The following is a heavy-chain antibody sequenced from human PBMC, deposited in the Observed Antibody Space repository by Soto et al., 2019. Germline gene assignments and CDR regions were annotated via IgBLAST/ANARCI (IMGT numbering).Heavy chain of an antibody. CDR2: INPSGGST. CDR3: ASGGSSWYHWFDP. Sequence: ASVKVSCKASGYSFTSYYMHWGRQAPGQGLEWMGIINPSGGSTSYTQKFQGRVTMTRDTSTSTVYMEVTSLRSEDTAVYYCASGGSSWYHWFDPWGQGTLVTSPQ. V-gene: IGHV1-46*03. CDR1: GYSFTSYY. J-gene: IGHJ5*02. D-gene: IGHD6-13*01.